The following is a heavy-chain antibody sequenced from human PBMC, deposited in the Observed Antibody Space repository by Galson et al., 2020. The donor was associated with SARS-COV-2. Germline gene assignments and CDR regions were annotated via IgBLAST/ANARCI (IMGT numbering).Heavy chain of an antibody. J-gene: IGHJ3*02. D-gene: IGHD1-26*01. CDR2: ISHDGRIK. CDR3: VRDVSGGASDI. Sequence: QLGESLKISCAASGFTFSNYAMHWVRQAPGKGLEWVTVISHDGRIKIYADSVKGRFTISRDNSENKVFLQMVSLRADDTAVYYCVRDVSGGASDIWGQGTMVTVS. V-gene: IGHV3-30*04. CDR1: GFTFSNYA.